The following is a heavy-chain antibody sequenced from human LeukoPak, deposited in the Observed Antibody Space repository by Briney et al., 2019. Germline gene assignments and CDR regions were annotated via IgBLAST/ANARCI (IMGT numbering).Heavy chain of an antibody. CDR1: GGSISSSSLY. V-gene: IGHV4-39*01. J-gene: IGHJ4*02. D-gene: IGHD3-22*01. CDR3: TEFYFDRSGYADY. Sequence: SETLSLTCTVSGGSISSSSLYWGWIRQPPGKGLEWIGSIYYRGSTYYNPSLKSRVTISVDMSENQVSLKLRSVTAADTAVYYCTEFYFDRSGYADYWGQGTLVTVSS. CDR2: IYYRGST.